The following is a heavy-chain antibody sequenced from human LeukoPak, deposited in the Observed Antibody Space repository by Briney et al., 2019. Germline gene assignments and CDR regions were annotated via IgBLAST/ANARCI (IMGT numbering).Heavy chain of an antibody. CDR1: GFTFSTYG. J-gene: IGHJ6*03. CDR3: AKKTADYYYMDV. V-gene: IGHV3-30*02. CDR2: VWSDGSNK. Sequence: GGSLRLSCAASGFTFSTYGMHWVRQAPGKGLEWVSFVWSDGSNKYYTDSVKGRFTISRYNSKNTLYLQMNSLRGEDTAVYYCAKKTADYYYMDVWGKGTTVTVSS.